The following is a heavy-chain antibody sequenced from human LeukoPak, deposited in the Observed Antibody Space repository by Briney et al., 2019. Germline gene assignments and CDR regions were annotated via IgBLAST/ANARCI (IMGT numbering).Heavy chain of an antibody. Sequence: ASVTVSCKASGYTFTGYYMHWVRQAPGQGLGWMGWINPNSGGTNYAQKFQGRVTMTRDTSISTAYMELSRLRSDDTAVYYCARDREQWLVDYFDYWGQGTLVTVSS. V-gene: IGHV1-2*02. J-gene: IGHJ4*02. D-gene: IGHD6-19*01. CDR3: ARDREQWLVDYFDY. CDR2: INPNSGGT. CDR1: GYTFTGYY.